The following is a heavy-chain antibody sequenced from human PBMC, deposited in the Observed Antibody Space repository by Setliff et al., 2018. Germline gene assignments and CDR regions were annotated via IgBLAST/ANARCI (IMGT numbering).Heavy chain of an antibody. V-gene: IGHV4-30-4*08. CDR1: GGSISSGDYY. D-gene: IGHD3-9*01. CDR3: ARKLRYFDWLAQDDAFDI. J-gene: IGHJ3*02. Sequence: SETLSLTCTVSGGSISSGDYYWSWIRQPPGKGLEWIGYIYYSGSTYYNPSLKSRVTISVDTSKNQFSLKLSSVTAADTAVYYCARKLRYFDWLAQDDAFDIWGQGTMVT. CDR2: IYYSGST.